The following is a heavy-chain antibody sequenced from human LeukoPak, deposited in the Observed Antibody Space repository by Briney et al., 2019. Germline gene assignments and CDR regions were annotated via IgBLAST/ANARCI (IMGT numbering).Heavy chain of an antibody. CDR2: INPSGGST. J-gene: IGHJ2*01. V-gene: IGHV1-46*01. Sequence: GASVKVSCKASGYTFTSYYMHWVRQAPGQGLEWMGIINPSGGSTSYAQKFQGRVTMTRDTSISTAYMELSRLRSDDTAVYYCARDGRQWEPFPGYFDLWGRGTLVTVSS. D-gene: IGHD1-26*01. CDR3: ARDGRQWEPFPGYFDL. CDR1: GYTFTSYY.